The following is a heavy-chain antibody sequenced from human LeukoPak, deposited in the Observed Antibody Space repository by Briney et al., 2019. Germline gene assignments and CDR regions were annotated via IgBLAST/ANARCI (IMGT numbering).Heavy chain of an antibody. V-gene: IGHV3-7*03. CDR1: GFTFSNAW. J-gene: IGHJ6*02. CDR2: INHNGNVN. CDR3: ARGGGLDV. Sequence: GGSLRLSCAASGFTFSNAWMNWARQAPGKGLEWVASINHNGNVNYYVDSVKGRFTISRDNAKNSLYLQMSNLRAEDTAVYFCARGGGLDVWGQGATVAVSS. D-gene: IGHD3-16*01.